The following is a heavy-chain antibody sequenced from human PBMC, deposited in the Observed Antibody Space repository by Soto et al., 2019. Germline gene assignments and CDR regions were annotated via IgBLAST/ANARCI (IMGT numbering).Heavy chain of an antibody. V-gene: IGHV1-18*01. J-gene: IGHJ6*02. D-gene: IGHD2-21*02. CDR1: GYTFTSYG. CDR3: ARDKVVTAPYYYYGMDV. CDR2: ISAYNGNT. Sequence: QVQLVQSGAEVKKPGASVKVSCKASGYTFTSYGISWVRQAPGKGLEWMGWISAYNGNTNYAQKLQGRVTMTTDTSTSTAYMELRSLRSDDTAVYYCARDKVVTAPYYYYGMDVWGQGTTVTVSS.